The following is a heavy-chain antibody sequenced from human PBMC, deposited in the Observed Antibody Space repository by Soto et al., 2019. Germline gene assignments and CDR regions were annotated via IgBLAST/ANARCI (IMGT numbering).Heavy chain of an antibody. V-gene: IGHV3-23*01. Sequence: RLSCVAAGFTFTNYAMDWVRQAPGKGLEWVSGISRGGSVIYYADSVKGRFTISRDDAKNSLYLQMNSLRAEDTAIYYCASDSHAVDLGYWGQGTLVTAPQ. J-gene: IGHJ4*02. CDR2: ISRGGSVI. CDR1: GFTFTNYA. CDR3: ASDSHAVDLGY. D-gene: IGHD3-10*01.